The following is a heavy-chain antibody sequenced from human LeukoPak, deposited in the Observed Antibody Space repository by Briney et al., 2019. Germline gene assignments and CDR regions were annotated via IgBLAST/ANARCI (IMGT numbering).Heavy chain of an antibody. CDR2: INIDGSST. V-gene: IGHV3-74*01. CDR3: AKGYCSSTSCFPFDY. CDR1: GFSFSTYW. J-gene: IGHJ4*02. D-gene: IGHD2-2*01. Sequence: GGSLRLSCAASGFSFSTYWMHWVRQAPGKGLVWVSRINIDGSSTNYADSVKGRFTISRDNSKNTLYLQMNSLRAEDTAVYYCAKGYCSSTSCFPFDYWGQGTLVTVSS.